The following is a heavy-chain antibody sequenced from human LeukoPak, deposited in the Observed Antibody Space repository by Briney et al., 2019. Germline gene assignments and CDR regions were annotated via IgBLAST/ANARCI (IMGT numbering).Heavy chain of an antibody. J-gene: IGHJ4*02. D-gene: IGHD3-22*01. CDR1: GGSISSYY. Sequence: SETLSLTCTVSGGSISSYYWSWIRQPPGKGLEWIGRIYTSGSTNYNPSLKSRVTMSVDTSKNQFSLKLSSVTAADTAVYYCARDRYYYDSSGVALDYWGQGTLVTVSS. V-gene: IGHV4-4*07. CDR2: IYTSGST. CDR3: ARDRYYYDSSGVALDY.